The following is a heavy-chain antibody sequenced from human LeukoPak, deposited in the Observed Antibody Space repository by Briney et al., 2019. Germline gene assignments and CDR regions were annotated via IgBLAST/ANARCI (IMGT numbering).Heavy chain of an antibody. Sequence: GESLKISCKGSGYSFTSYWIGWVRQMPGKGLEWMGIIYPGDSDTRYSPSFQDQVTISADKSISTAYLQWSSLKASDTAMYYCARFRAGYCSSTSCRNWFDPWGQGTLVTVSS. CDR2: IYPGDSDT. J-gene: IGHJ5*02. CDR1: GYSFTSYW. D-gene: IGHD2-2*01. V-gene: IGHV5-51*01. CDR3: ARFRAGYCSSTSCRNWFDP.